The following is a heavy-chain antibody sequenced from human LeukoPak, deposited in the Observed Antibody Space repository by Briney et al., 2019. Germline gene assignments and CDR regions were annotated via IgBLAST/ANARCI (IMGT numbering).Heavy chain of an antibody. CDR1: GGSISSGGYY. CDR3: ARANSHDFWSGYYSY. CDR2: IYYSGST. Sequence: SETLSLTCTVSGGSISSGGYYWSGIRQHPGKGLEWIGYIYYSGSTYYNPSLKSRVTISVDTSKNQFSLKLSSVTAADTAVYYCARANSHDFWSGYYSYWGQGTLVTVSS. D-gene: IGHD3-3*01. J-gene: IGHJ4*02. V-gene: IGHV4-31*03.